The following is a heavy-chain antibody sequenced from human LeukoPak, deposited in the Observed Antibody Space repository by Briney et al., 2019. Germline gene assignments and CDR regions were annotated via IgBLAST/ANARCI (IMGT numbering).Heavy chain of an antibody. CDR3: ARNRAGCYDY. V-gene: IGHV1-8*03. J-gene: IGHJ4*02. CDR2: MNPNSGNT. D-gene: IGHD6-13*01. CDR1: GYTFTGYD. Sequence: ASGKVSCKASGYTFTGYDINWVRQATGQGLEWMGWMNPNSGNTGYAQKFQGRVTITRNTSISTAYMELSSLRSEDTAVYYCARNRAGCYDYWGQGTLVTVSS.